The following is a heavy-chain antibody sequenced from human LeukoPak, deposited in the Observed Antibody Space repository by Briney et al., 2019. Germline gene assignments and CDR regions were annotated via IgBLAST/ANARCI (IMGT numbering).Heavy chain of an antibody. D-gene: IGHD2-2*01. CDR1: GGALSSGCYY. CDR3: ARELLVVPAAGLKYYFDY. CDR2: IYHSGTP. Sequence: SEALSLTCTVSGGALSSGCYYWTWIRQPPGKGLEWIGNIYHSGTPYYNPSLKSRVTLSVDRSKNQFSLKMTSVTAADTAVYYCARELLVVPAAGLKYYFDYWGQGTLVTVSS. J-gene: IGHJ4*02. V-gene: IGHV4-30-2*01.